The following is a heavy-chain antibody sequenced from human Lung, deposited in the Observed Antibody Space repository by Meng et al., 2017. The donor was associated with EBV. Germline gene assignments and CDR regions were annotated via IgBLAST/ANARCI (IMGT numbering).Heavy chain of an antibody. D-gene: IGHD2-15*01. CDR1: GYTFNNYG. J-gene: IGHJ5*02. CDR3: ARDRGQDTVVVVADRGFDP. Sequence: RLVRSGAEVKKPGASVKVSCRASGYTFNNYGLNWVRQAPGQGLEWMGWISPYIGNTNYAQRFQGRLTLTTDTSTDTAYMELRSLSPDDTAIYYCARDRGQDTVVVVADRGFDPWGQGTLVTVSS. CDR2: ISPYIGNT. V-gene: IGHV1-18*01.